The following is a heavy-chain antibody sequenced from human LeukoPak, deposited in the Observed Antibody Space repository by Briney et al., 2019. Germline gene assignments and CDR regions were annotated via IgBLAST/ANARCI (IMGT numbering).Heavy chain of an antibody. Sequence: ASVKVSCKASGYTFTSYGISWVRQAPGQGLEWMGWISAYNGNTNYAQKLQGRVTMTTDTSTSTAYMELRSLRSDDTAVYYCARVGAYGHQLQLFDYWGQGTLVTVSS. CDR1: GYTFTSYG. J-gene: IGHJ4*02. V-gene: IGHV1-18*01. CDR2: ISAYNGNT. D-gene: IGHD6-13*01. CDR3: ARVGAYGHQLQLFDY.